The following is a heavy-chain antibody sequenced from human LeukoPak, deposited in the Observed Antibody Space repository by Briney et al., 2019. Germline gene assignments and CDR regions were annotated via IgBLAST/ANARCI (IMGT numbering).Heavy chain of an antibody. CDR3: ARVGGSSGWYVFDY. V-gene: IGHV3-64*01. Sequence: GGSLRLSCAASGFTFSSYAMHWVRQAPGKGLEYVSAISSNGGSTYYANSVKGRFTISRDNSKNTLYLQMGSLRAEDMAVYYCARVGGSSGWYVFDYWGQGTLVTVSS. D-gene: IGHD6-19*01. CDR2: ISSNGGST. J-gene: IGHJ4*02. CDR1: GFTFSSYA.